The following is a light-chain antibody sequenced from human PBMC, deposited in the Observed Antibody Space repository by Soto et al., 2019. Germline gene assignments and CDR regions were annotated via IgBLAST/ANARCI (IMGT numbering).Light chain of an antibody. Sequence: QSALTQPPSASGSPGQSVTISCTGTYSDVGASNYLSWYQQHPGKAPKLVIYEVIQRPSGVPDRFSGSRSENTASLTVSRLQAEDEADYYCSSNVVGTNLKIFGGGTKLTVL. CDR2: EVI. CDR3: SSNVVGTNLKI. CDR1: YSDVGASNY. J-gene: IGLJ2*01. V-gene: IGLV2-8*01.